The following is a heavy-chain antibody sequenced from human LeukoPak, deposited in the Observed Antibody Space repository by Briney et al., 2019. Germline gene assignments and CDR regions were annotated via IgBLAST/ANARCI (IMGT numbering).Heavy chain of an antibody. J-gene: IGHJ4*02. D-gene: IGHD1-1*01. CDR2: IFHSGST. CDR1: GDSISSSYW. Sequence: KASETLSLTCAVSGDSISSSYWWSWVRQPPGKGLEWIGEIFHSGSTNYNPPLKSRVTISVDKSKNQFPLKLSSVTAADTAVYYCAREWAGTDYWGQGTLVTVSS. V-gene: IGHV4-4*02. CDR3: AREWAGTDY.